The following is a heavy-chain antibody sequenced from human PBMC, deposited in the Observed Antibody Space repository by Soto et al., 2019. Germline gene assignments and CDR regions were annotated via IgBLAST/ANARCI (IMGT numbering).Heavy chain of an antibody. Sequence: GGSLRLSCAASGFTVTRKYMTWVRQAPGKGLEWVSAIYTGGNMYYADSVKGRFTVSRDNSKNTLFLQMNSLRVEDTAIYFCARDLNSGYIDSWGHGTLVTVSS. CDR3: ARDLNSGYIDS. CDR2: IYTGGNM. J-gene: IGHJ5*01. D-gene: IGHD3-22*01. V-gene: IGHV3-53*01. CDR1: GFTVTRKY.